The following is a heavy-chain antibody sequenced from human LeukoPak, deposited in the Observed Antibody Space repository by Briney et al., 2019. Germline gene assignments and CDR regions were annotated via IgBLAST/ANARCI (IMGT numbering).Heavy chain of an antibody. CDR1: GFTFSSYW. V-gene: IGHV3-7*01. CDR3: ARSRSAGY. CDR2: IKRDGSEK. J-gene: IGHJ4*02. Sequence: GGSLRLFCAASGFTFSSYWMSWVRQAPGRGLEWVANIKRDGSEKYYVDSVKGQFTISRDNAKNSLYLQMDSLRAEDTAVYYCARSRSAGYWGQGTLVTVSS.